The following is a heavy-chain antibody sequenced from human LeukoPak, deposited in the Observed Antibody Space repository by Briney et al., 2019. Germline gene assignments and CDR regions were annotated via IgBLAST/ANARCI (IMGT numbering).Heavy chain of an antibody. CDR3: ARIVPGYDSSLGDAFDI. CDR1: GDSVSSNSGA. CDR2: TYYRSKWYN. Sequence: SQTLSLTCAISGDSVSSNSGAWNWIRQSPSRGFEWLGRTYYRSKWYNDYAVSVKSRITINPDTSKNQFSLQLNSVTPEDTAVYYCARIVPGYDSSLGDAFDIWGQGTMVTVSS. J-gene: IGHJ3*02. V-gene: IGHV6-1*01. D-gene: IGHD3-22*01.